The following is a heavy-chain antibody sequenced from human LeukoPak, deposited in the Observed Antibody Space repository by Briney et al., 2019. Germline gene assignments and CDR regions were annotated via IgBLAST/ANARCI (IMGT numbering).Heavy chain of an antibody. Sequence: SETLSLTCTVSGGSISSYYWSWIRQPPGKGLEWIGYIYYSGSTNYNPSLKSRVTISVDTSKNQFSLKLSSVTAADTAVYYCARDLRLGFYYWGQGTLVTVSS. CDR2: IYYSGST. CDR1: GGSISSYY. J-gene: IGHJ4*02. CDR3: ARDLRLGFYY. V-gene: IGHV4-59*01.